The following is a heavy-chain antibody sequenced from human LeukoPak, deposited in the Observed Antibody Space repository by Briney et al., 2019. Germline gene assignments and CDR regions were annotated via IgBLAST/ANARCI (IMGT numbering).Heavy chain of an antibody. CDR3: ARGSIGGLKY. Sequence: PSETLSLTCTVSGGSIGSFYWTWIRPPPGKGLEWIGHIYYSGSTHYNPSLKSRVTIPVRTSKTQISLRLSSVTTADTAFYYCARGSIGGLKYWGQGTLVSVSS. CDR2: IYYSGST. CDR1: GGSIGSFY. J-gene: IGHJ4*02. V-gene: IGHV4-59*01. D-gene: IGHD3-22*01.